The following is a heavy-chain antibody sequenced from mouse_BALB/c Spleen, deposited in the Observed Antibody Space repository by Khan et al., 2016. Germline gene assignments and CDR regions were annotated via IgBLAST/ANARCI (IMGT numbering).Heavy chain of an antibody. CDR2: INPNSGYT. CDR3: ARYYSDDFDY. D-gene: IGHD2-12*01. Sequence: QVRLQQSGAELAKPGASVKMSCKASGYTFTTYWMHWVIQRSGQGLEWIGYINPNSGYTKYNQKFKDKATLTADKSSSIAYIQLSSLTSEACTVYYWARYYSDDFDYWGQGTSLTVSS. V-gene: IGHV1-7*01. CDR1: GYTFTTYW. J-gene: IGHJ2*02.